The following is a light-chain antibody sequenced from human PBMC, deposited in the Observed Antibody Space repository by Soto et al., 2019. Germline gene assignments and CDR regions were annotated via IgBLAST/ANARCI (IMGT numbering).Light chain of an antibody. J-gene: IGLJ1*01. CDR2: DVG. CDR3: ASYTTSSTYV. V-gene: IGLV2-14*01. CDR1: SSDVGGYSY. Sequence: QSALTQPASVSGSPGQSIAISCTGTSSDVGGYSYVSWYQQQPGEAPKLVISDVGNRPSGVSDRFSGSKSGNTASLTISGLQTEDEADYYCASYTTSSTYVFGTGTKVTVL.